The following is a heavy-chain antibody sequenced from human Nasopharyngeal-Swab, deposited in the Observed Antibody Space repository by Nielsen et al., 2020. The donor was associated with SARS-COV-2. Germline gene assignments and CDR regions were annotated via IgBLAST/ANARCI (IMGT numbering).Heavy chain of an antibody. CDR1: GFSLSTSGMC. V-gene: IGHV2-70*12. D-gene: IGHD5-12*01. J-gene: IGHJ3*02. CDR2: IDWDDDK. Sequence: SGPTLVNPTQTLTLTCTFPGFSLSTSGMCVSWIRQPPGKALEWLARIDWDDDKYYSTSLKTRLTISKDTSKNQVVLTMTNMDPVDTATYYCAHSGSGYRNADAFDIWGQGTMVTVSS. CDR3: AHSGSGYRNADAFDI.